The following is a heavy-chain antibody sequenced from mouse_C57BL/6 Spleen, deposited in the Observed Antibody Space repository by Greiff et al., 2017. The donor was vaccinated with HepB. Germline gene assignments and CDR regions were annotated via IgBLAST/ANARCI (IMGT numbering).Heavy chain of an antibody. CDR3: TRDSNYAYLDY. CDR1: GYTFTDYE. CDR2: IDPETGGT. J-gene: IGHJ2*01. D-gene: IGHD2-5*01. Sequence: QVQLKQSGAELVRPGASVTLSCKASGYTFTDYEMHWVKQTPVHGLDWIGAIDPETGGTAYNQKFKGKAILTADKSSSTAYMELRSLTSEDSAVYYWTRDSNYAYLDYWGQGTTLTVSS. V-gene: IGHV1-15*01.